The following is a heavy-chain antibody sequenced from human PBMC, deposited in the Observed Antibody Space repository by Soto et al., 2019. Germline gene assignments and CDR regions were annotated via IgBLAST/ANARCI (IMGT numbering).Heavy chain of an antibody. Sequence: ASVKVSCKASGYIFTDYYMHWVRQAPGQGLEWMGWMNPNSGNTGYAQKFQGRVTMTRNTSISTAYMELSSLRSEDTAVYYCARGKVRITIFGVVMAYDMDVWGQGTTVTVSS. CDR2: MNPNSGNT. V-gene: IGHV1-8*02. J-gene: IGHJ6*02. D-gene: IGHD3-3*01. CDR1: GYIFTDYY. CDR3: ARGKVRITIFGVVMAYDMDV.